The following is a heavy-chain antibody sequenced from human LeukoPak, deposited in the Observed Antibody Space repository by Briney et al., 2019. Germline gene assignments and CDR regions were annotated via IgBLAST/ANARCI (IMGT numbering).Heavy chain of an antibody. CDR2: IRSDGSST. CDR1: GFTFSSYW. V-gene: IGHV3-74*01. J-gene: IGHJ2*01. CDR3: ARGFYFSMTELYYLDL. D-gene: IGHD2-8*01. Sequence: PGGSLRLSCAASGFTFSSYWMHWVRQAPGKGPVWVARIRSDGSSTDYADSVKGRFTISRDNAKNSLYLQMNSLRVEDSAVYYCARGFYFSMTELYYLDLRGRGTLVTVSS.